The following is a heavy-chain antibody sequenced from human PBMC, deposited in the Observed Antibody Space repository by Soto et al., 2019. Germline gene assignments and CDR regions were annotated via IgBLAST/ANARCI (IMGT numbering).Heavy chain of an antibody. Sequence: EVQLVESGGGLVQPGGSLRLSCAASGFTFSSYSMNWVRQAPGKGLEWVSYISSSSSTIYYADSVKGRFTISRDNAKNSLYLQMNSLRDEDTAVYYCASNSQDIVVVPADFYYCYGMDVWGQGTTVTVSS. V-gene: IGHV3-48*02. CDR3: ASNSQDIVVVPADFYYCYGMDV. CDR2: ISSSSSTI. D-gene: IGHD2-2*01. J-gene: IGHJ6*02. CDR1: GFTFSSYS.